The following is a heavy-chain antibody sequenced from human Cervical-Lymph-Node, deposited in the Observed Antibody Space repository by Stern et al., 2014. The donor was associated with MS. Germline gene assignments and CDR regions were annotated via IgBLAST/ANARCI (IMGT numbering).Heavy chain of an antibody. CDR1: GGTFSSYA. V-gene: IGHV1-69*01. CDR2: IIPMFGTA. CDR3: ATSAGELTPEAV. J-gene: IGHJ6*02. D-gene: IGHD1-26*01. Sequence: VQLVQSGAEVKKPGSSMRVSCKASGGTFSSYAISWVRQAPGQGLEWMGGIIPMFGTAIYAQHFQGRVTITADASTSTAYMEVSSLRSDDTAVYYCATSAGELTPEAVWGQGTTVTVFS.